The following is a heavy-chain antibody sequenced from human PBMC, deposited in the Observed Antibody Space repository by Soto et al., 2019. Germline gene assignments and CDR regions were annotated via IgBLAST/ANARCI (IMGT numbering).Heavy chain of an antibody. CDR1: GFTLGAFW. CDR3: ARGLYYGMDV. CDR2: LHNDGKTV. Sequence: EVQLVESGGGLVQPGGSLRLSCAASGFTLGAFWMHWVRQAPGGGLEWVSRLHNDGKTVLYADSVKGRFTMSRDSAKSTLFLHMSSLRADDMAVYYCARGLYYGMDVWGQGTTVTVSS. J-gene: IGHJ6*02. V-gene: IGHV3-74*01.